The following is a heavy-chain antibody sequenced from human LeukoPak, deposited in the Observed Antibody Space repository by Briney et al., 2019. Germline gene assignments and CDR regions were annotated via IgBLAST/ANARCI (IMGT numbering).Heavy chain of an antibody. CDR2: ISSSSSYI. D-gene: IGHD4-23*01. CDR1: GFTFSSYS. CDR3: ARPSNYGGNSAFDY. Sequence: PGGSLRLSCAASGFTFSSYSMNWVRQAPGKGLEWVLSISSSSSYIYYADSVKGRFTISRDNAKNSLYLQMNSLRAEDTAVYYCARPSNYGGNSAFDYWGQGTLVTVSS. J-gene: IGHJ4*02. V-gene: IGHV3-21*01.